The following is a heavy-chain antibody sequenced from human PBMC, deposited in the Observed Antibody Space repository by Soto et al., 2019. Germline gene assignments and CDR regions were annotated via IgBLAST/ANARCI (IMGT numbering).Heavy chain of an antibody. D-gene: IGHD5-18*01. CDR2: ISGSGGST. J-gene: IGHJ5*02. CDR1: GFTFSSYA. V-gene: IGHV3-23*01. CDR3: AKVMVKNWFDP. Sequence: LRLSCAASGFTFSSYAMSWVRQAPGKGLEWVLAISGSGGSTYYADSVKGRFTISRDNSKNTLYLQMNSLRADDTAVYYCAKVMVKNWFDPWGQGTLVTVSS.